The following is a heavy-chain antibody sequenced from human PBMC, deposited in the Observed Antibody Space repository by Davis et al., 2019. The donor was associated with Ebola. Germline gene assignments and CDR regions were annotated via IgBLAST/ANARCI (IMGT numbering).Heavy chain of an antibody. CDR3: ARRMDCSGDSCYCLQH. V-gene: IGHV7-4-1*02. D-gene: IGHD2-15*01. CDR2: INTKNGNP. CDR1: GYTFAYYA. Sequence: ASVKVSCKASGYTFAYYAMNWVRQAPGQGLEWMGWINTKNGNPTYAQGFTGRLVFSLDTSVSTAYLEISSLKAEDTAVYYCARRMDCSGDSCYCLQHWGQGTLVTVSS. J-gene: IGHJ1*01.